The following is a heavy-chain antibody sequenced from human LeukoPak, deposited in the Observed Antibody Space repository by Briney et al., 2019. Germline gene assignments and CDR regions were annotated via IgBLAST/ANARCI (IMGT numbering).Heavy chain of an antibody. J-gene: IGHJ5*02. CDR3: ARDRAVVPAAIVPYNWFDP. V-gene: IGHV1-2*02. CDR2: INPNSGGT. D-gene: IGHD2-2*02. CDR1: GYTFTGYY. Sequence: ASVKVSCKASGYTFTGYYMHWVRQAPGQGLAWMGWINPNSGGTNYAQKFQGRVTMTRDTSISTAYMELSRLRSDDTAVYYCARDRAVVPAAIVPYNWFDPWGQGTLVTVSS.